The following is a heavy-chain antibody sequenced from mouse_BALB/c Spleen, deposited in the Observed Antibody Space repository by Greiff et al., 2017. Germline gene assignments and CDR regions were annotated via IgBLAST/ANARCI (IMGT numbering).Heavy chain of an antibody. CDR2: INPSTGYT. D-gene: IGHD2-14*01. J-gene: IGHJ4*01. CDR3: ARIGYDDLYAMDY. V-gene: IGHV1-7*01. Sequence: QVQLQQSGAELAKPGASVKMSCKASGYTFTSYWMHWVKQRPGQGLEWIGYINPSTGYTEYNQKFKDKATLTADKSSSTAYMQLSSLTSEDSAVYYSARIGYDDLYAMDYWGQGTSVTVSS. CDR1: GYTFTSYW.